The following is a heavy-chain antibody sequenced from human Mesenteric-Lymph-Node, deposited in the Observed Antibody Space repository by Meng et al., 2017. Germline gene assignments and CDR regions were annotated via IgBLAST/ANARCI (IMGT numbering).Heavy chain of an antibody. CDR2: INWNGGST. V-gene: IGHV3-20*04. Sequence: GESLKISCAASGFTFDDYGMSWVRQAPGKGLEWVSGINWNGGSTGYADSVKGRFTISRDNAKNSLYLQMNSLRAEDTALYYCARVFLYYYDSARLNPGGYYFDYWGQGTLVTAPQ. D-gene: IGHD3-22*01. J-gene: IGHJ4*02. CDR1: GFTFDDYG. CDR3: ARVFLYYYDSARLNPGGYYFDY.